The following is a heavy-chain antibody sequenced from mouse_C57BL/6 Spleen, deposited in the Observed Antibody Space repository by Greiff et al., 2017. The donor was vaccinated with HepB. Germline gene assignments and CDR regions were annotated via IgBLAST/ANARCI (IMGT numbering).Heavy chain of an antibody. CDR3: ARYKTLPLDY. Sequence: EVKLVESGGGLVQPGGSLSLSCAASGFTFTDYYMSWVRQPPGKALEWLGFIRNKANGYTTEYSASVKGRFTISRDNSQSILYLQMNALRAEDSATYYCARYKTLPLDYWGQGTSVTVSS. D-gene: IGHD5-5*01. V-gene: IGHV7-3*01. CDR1: GFTFTDYY. CDR2: IRNKANGYTT. J-gene: IGHJ4*01.